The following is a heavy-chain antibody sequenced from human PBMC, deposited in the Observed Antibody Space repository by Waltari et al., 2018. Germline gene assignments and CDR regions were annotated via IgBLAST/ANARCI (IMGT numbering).Heavy chain of an antibody. D-gene: IGHD6-13*01. Sequence: EVQLVESGGGLVQPGRSLRLSCAASGFTFDAYAMHWVRQAPGKGLEWVSGISWNSGSIGYADSVKGRFTISRDNAKNSLYLQMNSLRAEDTALYYCAKDQSGYSSSFDYWGQGTLVTVSS. J-gene: IGHJ4*02. CDR1: GFTFDAYA. CDR2: ISWNSGSI. V-gene: IGHV3-9*01. CDR3: AKDQSGYSSSFDY.